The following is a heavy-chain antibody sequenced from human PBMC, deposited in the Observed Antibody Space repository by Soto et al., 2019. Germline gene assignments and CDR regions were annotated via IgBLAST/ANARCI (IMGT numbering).Heavy chain of an antibody. V-gene: IGHV4-4*07. CDR3: ARESGDNWTYAVY. D-gene: IGHD1-7*01. CDR1: GGSISDYS. Sequence: QVQLQESGPGLVKPSETLSLTCTVSGGSISDYSLSWIRQSAGKGLEWVGRVHINGNTHYNPSLRGRVTMSVETSNNQFHLRVTSVTAADTAVYYCARESGDNWTYAVYWGQGTLVAVSS. CDR2: VHINGNT. J-gene: IGHJ4*02.